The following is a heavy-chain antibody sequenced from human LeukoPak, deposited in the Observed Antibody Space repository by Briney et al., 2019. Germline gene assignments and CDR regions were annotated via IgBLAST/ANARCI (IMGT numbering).Heavy chain of an antibody. Sequence: SQTLSLTCTVSGGSISSGDYYWSWIRQPPGKGLEWIGYIYYIGSPYYNPSLKSRVIIAADTSKNQFSLKLSSVIAADTAVYYCARDSIKVGFDNWGQGTLVTVSS. V-gene: IGHV4-30-4*01. CDR2: IYYIGSP. CDR3: ARDSIKVGFDN. J-gene: IGHJ4*02. CDR1: GGSISSGDYY.